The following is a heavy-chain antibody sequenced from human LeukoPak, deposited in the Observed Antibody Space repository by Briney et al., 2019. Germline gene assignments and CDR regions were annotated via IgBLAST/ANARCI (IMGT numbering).Heavy chain of an antibody. J-gene: IGHJ2*01. CDR1: GGSISSYY. CDR3: ARHRGYSGYDSYWYFDL. D-gene: IGHD5-12*01. CDR2: IYYSGST. Sequence: SETLSLTCTVSGGSISSYYWSWLRQPPGKGLEWIGYIYYSGSTNYNPSLKSRVTISVDTSKNQFSLKLSSVTAADTAVYYCARHRGYSGYDSYWYFDLWGRGTLVTVSS. V-gene: IGHV4-59*01.